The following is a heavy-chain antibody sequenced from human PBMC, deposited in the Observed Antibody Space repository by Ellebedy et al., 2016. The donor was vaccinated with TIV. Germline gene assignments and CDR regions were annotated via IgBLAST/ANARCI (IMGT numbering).Heavy chain of an antibody. CDR2: IRNKVNGYTT. CDR1: GFTFSDHY. Sequence: PGGSLRLSCAASGFTFSDHYMDWVRQAPGKGLEWIGRIRNKVNGYTTEYAASVRGRFFVSRDDAKNSLYLQMNSLRAEDTAVYYCARRTPNWGFFDYWGQGTLLTVSS. V-gene: IGHV3-72*01. CDR3: ARRTPNWGFFDY. J-gene: IGHJ4*02. D-gene: IGHD7-27*01.